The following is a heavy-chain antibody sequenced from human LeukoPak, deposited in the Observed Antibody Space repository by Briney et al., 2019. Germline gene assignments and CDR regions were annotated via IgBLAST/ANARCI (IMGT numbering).Heavy chain of an antibody. CDR3: ASSGYVDY. J-gene: IGHJ4*02. Sequence: SETLSLTCAVYGGSFSGYYWSWIRQPPGKGPEWIGEINHSGSTNYNPSLKSRVTISVDTSKNQFSLKLNSVTAADTAVYYCASSGYVDYWGQGTLVTVSS. D-gene: IGHD3-22*01. CDR2: INHSGST. CDR1: GGSFSGYY. V-gene: IGHV4-34*01.